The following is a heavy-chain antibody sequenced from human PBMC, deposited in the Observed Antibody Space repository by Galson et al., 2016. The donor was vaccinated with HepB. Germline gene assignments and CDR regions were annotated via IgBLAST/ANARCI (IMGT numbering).Heavy chain of an antibody. D-gene: IGHD3-3*01. J-gene: IGHJ4*02. CDR3: ARAPNAGTLFGVALDYYFDY. CDR1: GIIFSNYA. Sequence: SLRLSCAASGIIFSNYAMSWVRQAPGKGLEWVSVISGSGDNTYYADSVKGRFTISRDNAKNSLSVQMNSLRAEDTAVYYCARAPNAGTLFGVALDYYFDYWGQGTLVTVSS. V-gene: IGHV3-23*01. CDR2: ISGSGDNT.